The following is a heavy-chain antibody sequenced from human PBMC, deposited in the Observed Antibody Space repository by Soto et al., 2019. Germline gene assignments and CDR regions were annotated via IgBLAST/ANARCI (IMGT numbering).Heavy chain of an antibody. Sequence: GGSLRLSCAASGFTFSNAWMSWVRQAPGKGLEWVGRIKSKTDGGTTDYASPVKGRFTISRDDSKNTLYLQMNSLKTEYTAVYYCTTDKYSGSYYDYYYYYIDVWGKGTTVTVSS. CDR3: TTDKYSGSYYDYYYYYIDV. V-gene: IGHV3-15*01. J-gene: IGHJ6*03. D-gene: IGHD1-26*01. CDR1: GFTFSNAW. CDR2: IKSKTDGGTT.